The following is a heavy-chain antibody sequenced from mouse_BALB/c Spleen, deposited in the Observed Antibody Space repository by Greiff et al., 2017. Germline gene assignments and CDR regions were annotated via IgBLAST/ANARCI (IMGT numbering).Heavy chain of an antibody. CDR2: IWAGGST. CDR1: GFSLTSYG. D-gene: IGHD3-2*01. Sequence: VKLMESGPGLVAPSQSLSITCTVSGFSLTSYGVHWVRQPPGKGLEWLGVIWAGGSTNYNSALMSRLSISKDNSKSQVFLKMNSLQTDDTAMYYCARGGTARAREFAYWGQGTLVTVSA. CDR3: ARGGTARAREFAY. V-gene: IGHV2-9*02. J-gene: IGHJ3*01.